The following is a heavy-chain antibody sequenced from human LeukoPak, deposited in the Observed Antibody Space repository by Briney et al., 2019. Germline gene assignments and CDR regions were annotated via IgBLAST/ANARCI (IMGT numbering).Heavy chain of an antibody. Sequence: PGRSLRLSCVASGFTFSSYAMHWVRQAPGKGLEWVALISYDGSNKYYADSVKGRFTISRDNPKNTLYLQMNSLRAEDTAVYYCARGGVYSSGSYYLYYFDYWGQGTLVTVSS. V-gene: IGHV3-30-3*01. CDR3: ARGGVYSSGSYYLYYFDY. J-gene: IGHJ4*02. D-gene: IGHD6-19*01. CDR1: GFTFSSYA. CDR2: ISYDGSNK.